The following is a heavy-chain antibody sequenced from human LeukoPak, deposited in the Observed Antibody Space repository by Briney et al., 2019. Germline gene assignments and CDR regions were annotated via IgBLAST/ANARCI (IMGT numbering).Heavy chain of an antibody. J-gene: IGHJ3*02. CDR1: GFTVSSNY. CDR3: ARDGILTGYDAFDI. D-gene: IGHD3-9*01. V-gene: IGHV3-53*01. Sequence: GGSLRLSCAASGFTVSSNYMSWVRQAPGKGLEWVSVIYSGGSTYYADSVKGRFTISRDNSKNTLYLQMNSLRAEDTAVYYCARDGILTGYDAFDIWGQGTIVTVSS. CDR2: IYSGGST.